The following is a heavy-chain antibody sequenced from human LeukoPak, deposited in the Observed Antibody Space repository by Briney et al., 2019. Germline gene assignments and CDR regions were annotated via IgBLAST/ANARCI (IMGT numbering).Heavy chain of an antibody. Sequence: EASVTVSCTASGYTFTSYDINWVRQATGQGLEWMGWMNPNSGNTGYAQKFQGRVTITRNTSISTAYMELSSLRSEDTAVYYCARVVGLTGHSSSWCSGYYYYMDVWGKGTTVTVSS. J-gene: IGHJ6*03. V-gene: IGHV1-8*03. CDR1: GYTFTSYD. D-gene: IGHD6-13*01. CDR2: MNPNSGNT. CDR3: ARVVGLTGHSSSWCSGYYYYMDV.